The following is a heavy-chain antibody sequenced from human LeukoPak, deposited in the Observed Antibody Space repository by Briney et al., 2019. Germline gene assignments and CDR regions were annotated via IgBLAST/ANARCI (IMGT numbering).Heavy chain of an antibody. CDR3: SGSGSQSYYYYYYGLDV. J-gene: IGHJ6*02. CDR1: GGTFSSYA. CDR2: IIPILGIA. V-gene: IGHV1-69*04. D-gene: IGHD3-10*01. Sequence: GASVKVSCKASGGTFSSYAISWVRQAPGQGLEWMGRIIPILGIANYAQKFQGRVTITADKSTGTAYMELSSLRSEDTAVYYCSGSGSQSYYYYYYGLDVWGQGTTVTVSS.